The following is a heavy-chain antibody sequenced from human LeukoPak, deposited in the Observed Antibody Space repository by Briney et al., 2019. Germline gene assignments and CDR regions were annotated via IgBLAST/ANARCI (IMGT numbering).Heavy chain of an antibody. CDR2: FNPHGRP. CDR3: ARDNSVRDEAWWFNP. Sequence: ASVKVSCKASGYTFTGYYMHWVRQAPGQGLEWMGMFNPHGRPRHSQKFQGRVTMTRDMSTSTDYLELSSLRSEDTAVYYCARDNSVRDEAWWFNPWGQGTLVTVSS. D-gene: IGHD5-24*01. J-gene: IGHJ5*02. CDR1: GYTFTGYY. V-gene: IGHV1-46*01.